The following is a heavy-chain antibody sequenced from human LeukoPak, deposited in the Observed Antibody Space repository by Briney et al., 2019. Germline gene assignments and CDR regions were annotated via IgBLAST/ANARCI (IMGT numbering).Heavy chain of an antibody. CDR1: NGSISSYY. V-gene: IGHV4-59*12. J-gene: IGHJ4*02. Sequence: SETLSLTCTVSNGSISSYYWGWIRQPPGKGLEWIGYISYSGSTIYKPSLKSRVTISLDTSKNQFSLKLSSVTAADTAVYYCARDMSSKGSGWDYWGQGTLVTVSS. CDR2: ISYSGST. D-gene: IGHD6-19*01. CDR3: ARDMSSKGSGWDY.